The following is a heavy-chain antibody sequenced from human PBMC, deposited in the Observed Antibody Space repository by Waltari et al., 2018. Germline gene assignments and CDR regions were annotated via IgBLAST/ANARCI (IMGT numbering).Heavy chain of an antibody. CDR3: ATVPPIRIVGATNLDY. Sequence: QVQLVQSGAEVKKPGASVKVSCKVSGYTLTELSMHWVRQAPGKGLEWMGGFDPEDGETIYAQKCQGRVTMTEDTSTDTAYMELSSLRSEDTAVYDCATVPPIRIVGATNLDYWGQGTLVTVSS. V-gene: IGHV1-24*01. J-gene: IGHJ4*02. D-gene: IGHD1-26*01. CDR1: GYTLTELS. CDR2: FDPEDGET.